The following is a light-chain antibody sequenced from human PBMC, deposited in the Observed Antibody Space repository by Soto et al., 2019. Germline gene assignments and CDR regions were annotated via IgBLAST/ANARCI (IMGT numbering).Light chain of an antibody. V-gene: IGLV1-44*01. Sequence: QSVLTQPPSASGTPGQRVPIFCSGSNSNIGSNTVNWYQQLPGTAPKLLIYDNNKRPSGVPGRFSDSKSGTSASLAISGLQSEDEADYYCASWDDRLNGVIFGGGTQLTVL. CDR1: NSNIGSNT. CDR3: ASWDDRLNGVI. J-gene: IGLJ2*01. CDR2: DNN.